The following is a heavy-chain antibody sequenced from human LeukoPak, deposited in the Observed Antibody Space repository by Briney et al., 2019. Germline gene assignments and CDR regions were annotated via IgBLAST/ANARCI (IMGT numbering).Heavy chain of an antibody. D-gene: IGHD2-15*01. J-gene: IGHJ4*02. Sequence: GGSLRLSCAASGFTFSSYAMSWVRQAPGKGLEWVSAISGSGGSTYYADSVKGRFTISRDNSKNTLYLQMNSQRAEDTAVYYCAKGCSCYSAAFDYWGQGTLVTVSS. CDR2: ISGSGGST. CDR3: AKGCSCYSAAFDY. V-gene: IGHV3-23*01. CDR1: GFTFSSYA.